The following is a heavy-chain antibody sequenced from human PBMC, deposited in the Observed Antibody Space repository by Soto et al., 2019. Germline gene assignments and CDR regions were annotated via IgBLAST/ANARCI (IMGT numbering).Heavy chain of an antibody. V-gene: IGHV1-69*13. Sequence: SVKVSFKASGGTFSSYAISWVRQAPGQGLEWMGGIIPIFGTANYAQKFQGRVTITADESTSTAYMELSSLRSEDTAVYYCARGMKQQMGWYYFDYWGQGTRVTVAS. CDR1: GGTFSSYA. D-gene: IGHD6-13*01. CDR3: ARGMKQQMGWYYFDY. CDR2: IIPIFGTA. J-gene: IGHJ4*02.